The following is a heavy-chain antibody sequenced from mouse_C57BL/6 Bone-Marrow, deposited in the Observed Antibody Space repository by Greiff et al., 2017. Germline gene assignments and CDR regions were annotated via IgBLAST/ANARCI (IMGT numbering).Heavy chain of an antibody. D-gene: IGHD2-3*01. Sequence: QVQLQQSGAELARPGASVKMSCKASGYTFTSYTMHWVKQRPGQGLEWIGYINPSSGYTKYNQKFKDKATLTADKSSSTAYMQLSSLTSEDSAVYYCARPDGYFAWFAYWGQGTLVTVSA. CDR2: INPSSGYT. V-gene: IGHV1-4*01. J-gene: IGHJ3*01. CDR3: ARPDGYFAWFAY. CDR1: GYTFTSYT.